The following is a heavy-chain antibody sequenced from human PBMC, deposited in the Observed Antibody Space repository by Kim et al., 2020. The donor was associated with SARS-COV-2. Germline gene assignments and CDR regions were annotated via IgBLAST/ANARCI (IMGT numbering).Heavy chain of an antibody. V-gene: IGHV3-33*01. CDR2: IWHDGSYI. Sequence: GGSLRLSCAASGFTFSSYAMHWVRPAPGTGLEWVAVIWHDGSYISYADSVKGRFTISRDNSKNTPNPQMNSLRVEDQSVSSCVGETEAAAGTGRLDHWGQ. J-gene: IGHJ4*02. CDR3: VGETEAAAGTGRLDH. D-gene: IGHD6-13*01. CDR1: GFTFSSYA.